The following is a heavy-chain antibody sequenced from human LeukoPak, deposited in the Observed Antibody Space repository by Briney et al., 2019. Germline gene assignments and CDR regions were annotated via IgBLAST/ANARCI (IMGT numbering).Heavy chain of an antibody. D-gene: IGHD2-8*02. V-gene: IGHV3-30*02. CDR1: GFTLSSYG. Sequence: PGGSLRLSCAASGFTLSSYGMHWVRQAPGKGLEWVAFIGKGGSNKYYTDSVKGRFTISRDISKNMLYLQMNSLRPDDTAVYYCAKDNTSWSFDYWGQGTLVTASS. CDR2: IGKGGSNK. J-gene: IGHJ4*02. CDR3: AKDNTSWSFDY.